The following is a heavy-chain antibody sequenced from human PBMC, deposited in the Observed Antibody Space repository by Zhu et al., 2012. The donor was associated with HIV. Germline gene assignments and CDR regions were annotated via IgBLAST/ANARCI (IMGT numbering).Heavy chain of an antibody. V-gene: IGHV4-39*07. J-gene: IGHJ2*01. CDR2: IHYTGSA. D-gene: IGHD7-27*01. Sequence: QVQLQESGPGLVKPSETLSLTCTVSGGSINSSDYYWGWIRQPPGKGLEWIGSIHYTGSAYYSPSLKSRVTISVDTSKNHFSLKLSSVTAADTAMYYCARQANWGRDTFDLWGLAPWSLSPQ. CDR3: ARQANWGRDTFDL. CDR1: GGSINSSDYY.